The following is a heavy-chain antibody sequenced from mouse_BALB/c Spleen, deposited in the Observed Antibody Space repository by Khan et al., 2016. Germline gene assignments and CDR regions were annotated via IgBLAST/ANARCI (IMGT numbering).Heavy chain of an antibody. J-gene: IGHJ3*01. CDR1: GSEFSRYW. CDR2: INPDSRTT. D-gene: IGHD1-2*01. Sequence: KRLESGGGLVQPGGSLKLSCAASGSEFSRYWVSWFRQAPGKGLEWIGEINPDSRTTNYTPSLQDKFINSKYNANNTLYLQMSKLGSEDTAIYYCARLGYYGLGAYWGRGTLVTVSA. V-gene: IGHV4-1*02. CDR3: ARLGYYGLGAY.